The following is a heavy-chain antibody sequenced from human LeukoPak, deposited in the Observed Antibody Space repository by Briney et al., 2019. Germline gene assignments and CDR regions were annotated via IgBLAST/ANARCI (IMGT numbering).Heavy chain of an antibody. CDR1: EFTFSSYN. CDR2: ISSSGSYI. J-gene: IGHJ4*02. CDR3: ARVWEALGAFDY. V-gene: IGHV3-21*01. D-gene: IGHD1-26*01. Sequence: PGGSLRLSCEASEFTFSSYNMNWVRQAPGKGLEWVSSISSSGSYIYYADAVKGRFTISRDNAKNSLYLQMNSLRAEDTAVYYCARVWEALGAFDYWGQGTLVTVSS.